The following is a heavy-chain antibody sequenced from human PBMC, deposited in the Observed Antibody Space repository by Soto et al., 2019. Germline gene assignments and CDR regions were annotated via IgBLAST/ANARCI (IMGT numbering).Heavy chain of an antibody. CDR2: INSDWSTT. J-gene: IGHJ6*02. Sequence: EVQLVESGGGLVQPGGSLRLSCAASGFTFSTYWMHWVRQAPGKGLVWVSRINSDWSTTNYADSVKGRFTISRDNAKNPLFLQMDSLRAEDTAIYYCARGLKGYYGTDVWGQGTTVTVSS. CDR3: ARGLKGYYGTDV. D-gene: IGHD3-22*01. CDR1: GFTFSTYW. V-gene: IGHV3-74*01.